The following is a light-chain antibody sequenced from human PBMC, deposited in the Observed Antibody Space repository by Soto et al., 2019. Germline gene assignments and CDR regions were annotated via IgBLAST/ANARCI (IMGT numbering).Light chain of an antibody. CDR2: WAS. J-gene: IGKJ1*01. CDR1: QSVFSRFRNKNY. Sequence: DIVMTQSPDSLTLSLGERATINCKSSQSVFSRFRNKNYLGWFQQKPGQTPRLLTYWASTRESGVSDRFSGSGSGTDFTLTIDSLQAEDVAVYYCQQYYTTPTWTFGQGTKVDIK. V-gene: IGKV4-1*01. CDR3: QQYYTTPTWT.